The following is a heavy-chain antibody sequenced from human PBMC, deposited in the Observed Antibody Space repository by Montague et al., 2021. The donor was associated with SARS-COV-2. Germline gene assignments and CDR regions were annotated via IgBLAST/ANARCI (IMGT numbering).Heavy chain of an antibody. CDR1: RGSFSDFY. J-gene: IGHJ6*02. D-gene: IGHD3-3*01. CDR3: ARGQVTIAGVLSFIPAAGHLDG. V-gene: IGHV4-34*01. Sequence: SETLSLTCAVYRGSFSDFYWTWIRQSPGKGLEWIGEINHTGSATYNPSLKGRVTLSRDTSKNQFSLKLQSVTPAETAVYYCARGQVTIAGVLSFIPAAGHLDGWGQGTSVTVSS. CDR2: INHTGSA.